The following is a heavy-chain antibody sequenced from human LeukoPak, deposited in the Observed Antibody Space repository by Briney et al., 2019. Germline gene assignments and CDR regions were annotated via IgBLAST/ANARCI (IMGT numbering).Heavy chain of an antibody. V-gene: IGHV1-18*01. J-gene: IGHJ4*02. CDR1: GYTFTSYG. CDR2: ISAYNGNT. CDR3: AREIGPRQLHLWGSAFDY. Sequence: VKVSCKASGYTFTSYGISWVRQAPGQGLEWMGWISAYNGNTSYAQKFQGRLTMTRDTSTTTVYMELSSLRSEDTAMYYCAREIGPRQLHLWGSAFDYWGQGTLVTVSS. D-gene: IGHD5-18*01.